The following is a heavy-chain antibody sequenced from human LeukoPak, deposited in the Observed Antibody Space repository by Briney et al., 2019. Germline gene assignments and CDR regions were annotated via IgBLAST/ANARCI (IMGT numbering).Heavy chain of an antibody. Sequence: HPGGSLRLSCAASGFTFNNYAMSWVRQAPGKGLEWVSGISGSGGSTYYADSVKGWFTISRDNSKNTVYLQMNSLRAEDTAVYYCATCDYYDSRGYYYYYFDYWGQGTLVTVSS. CDR2: ISGSGGST. D-gene: IGHD3-22*01. CDR1: GFTFNNYA. J-gene: IGHJ4*02. V-gene: IGHV3-23*01. CDR3: ATCDYYDSRGYYYYYFDY.